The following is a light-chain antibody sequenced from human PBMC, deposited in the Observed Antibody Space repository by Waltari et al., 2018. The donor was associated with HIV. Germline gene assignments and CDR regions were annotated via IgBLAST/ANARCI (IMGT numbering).Light chain of an antibody. V-gene: IGLV2-8*01. J-gene: IGLJ2*01. CDR2: EVT. CDR1: SSDVGASTS. Sequence: QSALTQPPSASGSPGQSVTISCTGTSSDVGASTSVSWYQQHPGKAPKLLISEVTKRPSGVPDRFSGSKSGNTASLTVSGLQAEDEADFYCSSYAGSNNVVFGGGTKLTVL. CDR3: SSYAGSNNVV.